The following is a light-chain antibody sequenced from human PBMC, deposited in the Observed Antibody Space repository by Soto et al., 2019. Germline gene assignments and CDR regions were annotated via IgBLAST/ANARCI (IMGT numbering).Light chain of an antibody. Sequence: DIQMTQSPSSLSASVGDSVTITCQASQDISNYLHWYQQKPGKAPKLLIYDASNLETGVPSRFSGSGSGTDFTFTISRLQPEDIAAYYCQQYDNLPVTFGGGTKVEIK. J-gene: IGKJ4*01. V-gene: IGKV1-33*01. CDR3: QQYDNLPVT. CDR2: DAS. CDR1: QDISNY.